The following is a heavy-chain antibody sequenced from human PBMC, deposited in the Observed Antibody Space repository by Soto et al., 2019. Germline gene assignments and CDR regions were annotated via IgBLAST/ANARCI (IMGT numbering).Heavy chain of an antibody. J-gene: IGHJ4*02. CDR3: ARAKRGGCDY. D-gene: IGHD3-16*01. CDR2: TYSGGNT. Sequence: EVQLVESGGGLIQPGGSLILSCAASGFTVSSNYVSWVRQAPGKGLELVSFTYSGGNTDYAASVKGRFTTSRDNSKNTLYLQMNSLRAEETAVYYCARAKRGGCDYWGQGTLFPVSS. V-gene: IGHV3-53*01. CDR1: GFTVSSNY.